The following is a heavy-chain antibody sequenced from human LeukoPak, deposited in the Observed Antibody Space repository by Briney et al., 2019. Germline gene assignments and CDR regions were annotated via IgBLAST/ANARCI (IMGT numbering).Heavy chain of an antibody. J-gene: IGHJ4*02. Sequence: PSETLSLTCAVYGGSFSGYYWTWIRQPPGRGLEWIGEINHGGSTNYNPSLKSRVTIPVDTSKSQFSLKLNSVTAADTAMYYCARGRDPYWGQGTLATVSS. V-gene: IGHV4-34*01. D-gene: IGHD5-24*01. CDR1: GGSFSGYY. CDR2: INHGGST. CDR3: ARGRDPY.